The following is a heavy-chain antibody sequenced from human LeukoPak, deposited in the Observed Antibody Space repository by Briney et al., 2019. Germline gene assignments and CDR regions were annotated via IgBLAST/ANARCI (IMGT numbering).Heavy chain of an antibody. Sequence: ASVKVSCKASGYTFTGYYMHWVRQAPGQGLEWMGWINPNSGGTNYAQKFQGRVTMTRDTSISTAYMELSRLRSDDTAVYYCARPPVRGVRPGWFDPWGQGTLVTVSS. V-gene: IGHV1-2*02. CDR2: INPNSGGT. CDR3: ARPPVRGVRPGWFDP. D-gene: IGHD3-10*01. J-gene: IGHJ5*02. CDR1: GYTFTGYY.